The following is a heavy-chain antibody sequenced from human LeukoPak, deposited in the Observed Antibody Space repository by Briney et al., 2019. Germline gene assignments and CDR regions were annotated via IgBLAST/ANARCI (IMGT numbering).Heavy chain of an antibody. D-gene: IGHD3-3*01. CDR1: GFTFSSYS. CDR3: ASHYDFWSGYYVYFDY. J-gene: IGHJ4*02. CDR2: ISSSSSYI. V-gene: IGHV3-21*01. Sequence: GGPLRLSCAASGFTFSSYSMNWVRQAPGKGLEWVSSISSSSSYIYYADSVKGRFTISRDNAKNSLYLQMNSLRAEDTAVYYCASHYDFWSGYYVYFDYWGQGTLVTVSS.